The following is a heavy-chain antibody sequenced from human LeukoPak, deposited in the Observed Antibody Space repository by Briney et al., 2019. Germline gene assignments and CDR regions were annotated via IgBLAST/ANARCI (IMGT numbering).Heavy chain of an antibody. J-gene: IGHJ4*02. CDR2: FDPEDGET. V-gene: IGHV1-24*01. CDR3: ATLYDILTGLDY. Sequence: ASVKVSCKVSGYTVTELSMHWVRQAPGKGLEWMGGFDPEDGETIYAQKFQGRVTMTEDTSTDTAYMELSSLRSEDTAVYYCATLYDILTGLDYWGQGTLVTVSS. D-gene: IGHD3-9*01. CDR1: GYTVTELS.